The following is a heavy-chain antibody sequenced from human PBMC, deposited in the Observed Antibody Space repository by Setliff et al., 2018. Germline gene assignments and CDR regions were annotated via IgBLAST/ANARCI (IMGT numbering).Heavy chain of an antibody. D-gene: IGHD6-19*01. Sequence: PGGSLRLSCTASGFTFGDYAMSWVRQAPGKGLEWVGFIRSEAYGGTTEYAASVKGRFTISRDDSKSIAYLQMNSLKTEDTAVYYCTRASSIAVAGSSIWGQGTLVTVSS. CDR2: IRSEAYGGTT. J-gene: IGHJ4*02. V-gene: IGHV3-49*04. CDR3: TRASSIAVAGSSI. CDR1: GFTFGDYA.